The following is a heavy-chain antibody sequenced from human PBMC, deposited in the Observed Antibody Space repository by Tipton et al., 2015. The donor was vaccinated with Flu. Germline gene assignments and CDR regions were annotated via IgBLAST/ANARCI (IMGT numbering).Heavy chain of an antibody. J-gene: IGHJ1*01. CDR3: AKSGSYLEYLQH. CDR2: IYTSGST. D-gene: IGHD1-26*01. CDR1: GGSISSYY. Sequence: TLSLTCTVSGGSISSYYWSWIRQPAGKGLEWIGRIYTSGSTNYNPSLKSRVTMSVDTSKNQFSLKLTSVSAADTAVYYCAKSGSYLEYLQHWGQGTLVTVSS. V-gene: IGHV4-4*07.